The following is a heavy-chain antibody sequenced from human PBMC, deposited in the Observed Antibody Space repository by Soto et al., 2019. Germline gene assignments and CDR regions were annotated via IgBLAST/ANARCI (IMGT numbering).Heavy chain of an antibody. D-gene: IGHD3-3*01. CDR3: ARAPFAPMYYDFWSGYSTPNYYYYYMDV. V-gene: IGHV3-74*01. CDR1: GFTFSSYW. Sequence: GGSLRLSCAASGFTFSSYWMHWVRQAPGKGLVWVSRINSDGSSTSYADSVKGRFTISRDNAKNTLYLQMNSLRAEETAVYYCARAPFAPMYYDFWSGYSTPNYYYYYMDVWGKGTSVTVSS. CDR2: INSDGSST. J-gene: IGHJ6*03.